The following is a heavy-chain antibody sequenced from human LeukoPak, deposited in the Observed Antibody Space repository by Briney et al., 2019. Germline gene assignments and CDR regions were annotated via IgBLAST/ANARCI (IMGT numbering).Heavy chain of an antibody. Sequence: SVKVSCKASGGTFSSYAISWVRQAPGQGLDWMGGIIPIFGTTNYAQKFQDRVTITADKSTSTAYMKLSSLRSEDTAVYFCARVVGLTGYSSNWYSGYYYYMDVWGKGTTVTVSS. J-gene: IGHJ6*03. CDR2: IIPIFGTT. V-gene: IGHV1-69*06. CDR1: GGTFSSYA. CDR3: ARVVGLTGYSSNWYSGYYYYMDV. D-gene: IGHD6-13*01.